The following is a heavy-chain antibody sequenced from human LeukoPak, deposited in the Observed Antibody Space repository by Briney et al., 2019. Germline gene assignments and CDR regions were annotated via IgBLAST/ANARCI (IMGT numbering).Heavy chain of an antibody. Sequence: SETLSLTCTVSGGSISSYYWSWIRQPPGKGLEWIGYIYYSGSTNYNPSPKSRVPISVDTSKNQFSLKLSSVTAADTAVYYCARVGNYYGSGSYYYYYYYGMDVWGQGTTVTVSS. V-gene: IGHV4-59*01. J-gene: IGHJ6*02. CDR3: ARVGNYYGSGSYYYYYYYGMDV. CDR1: GGSISSYY. D-gene: IGHD3-10*01. CDR2: IYYSGST.